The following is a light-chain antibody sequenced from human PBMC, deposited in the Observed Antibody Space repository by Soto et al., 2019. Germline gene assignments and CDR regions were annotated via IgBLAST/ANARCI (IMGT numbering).Light chain of an antibody. V-gene: IGLV1-47*01. CDR3: AAWDDILRVV. Sequence: QSVLTQPPSASGTPGQRVTISCSGSSSNIGSNYVYWYQQLPGTAPKLLIYRNNQRPSGVPDRFSGSKSGTSASLAISGLRSEDAADYYCAAWDDILRVVFGGGTKLT. J-gene: IGLJ2*01. CDR2: RNN. CDR1: SSNIGSNY.